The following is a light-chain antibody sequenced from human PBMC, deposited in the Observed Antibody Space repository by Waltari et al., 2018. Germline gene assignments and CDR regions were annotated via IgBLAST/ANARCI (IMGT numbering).Light chain of an antibody. Sequence: EIVLTQSPGTLSLSPGERATLSCRASRSVSSTYLAWYQQKPGQAPRPPIYATSSRATGIPARFSGSGSGTDFTLTISSLQPEDVATYYCQKYNSAPPFTFGPGTKVDIK. CDR1: RSVSSTY. V-gene: IGKV3-20*01. CDR3: QKYNSAPPFT. J-gene: IGKJ3*01. CDR2: ATS.